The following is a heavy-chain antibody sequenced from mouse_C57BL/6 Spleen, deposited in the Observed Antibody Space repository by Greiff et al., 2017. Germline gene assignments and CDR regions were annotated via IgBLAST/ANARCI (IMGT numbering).Heavy chain of an antibody. CDR2: IWRGGST. CDR1: GFSLTSYG. CDR3: AKEGAYSAAMWY. Sequence: QVQLQQSGPGLVQPSQSLSITCTVSGFSLTSYGVHWVRQSPGKGLEWLGVIWRGGSTDYNAAFMSRLSITKDNSKSNVFLKMNSLQADDAAIYYCAKEGAYSAAMWYWGPGTSVTVSS. V-gene: IGHV2-5*01. D-gene: IGHD1-2*01. J-gene: IGHJ4*01.